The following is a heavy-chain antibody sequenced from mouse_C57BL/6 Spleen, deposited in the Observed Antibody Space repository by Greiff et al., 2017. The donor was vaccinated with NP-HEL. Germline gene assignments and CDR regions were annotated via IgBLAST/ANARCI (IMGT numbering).Heavy chain of an antibody. J-gene: IGHJ4*01. CDR3: ARPLYYDFPYAMDY. D-gene: IGHD2-4*01. CDR1: GYTFTSYW. V-gene: IGHV1-72*01. Sequence: VQLQQPGAELVKPGASVKLSCKASGYTFTSYWMHWVKQRPGRGLEWIGRIDPNSGGTKYNEKFKSKATLTVDKPSSTAYMQLSSLTSEDSAVYYCARPLYYDFPYAMDYWGQGTSVTVSS. CDR2: IDPNSGGT.